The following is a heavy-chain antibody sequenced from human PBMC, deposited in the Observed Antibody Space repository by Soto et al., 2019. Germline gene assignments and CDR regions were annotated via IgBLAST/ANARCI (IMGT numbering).Heavy chain of an antibody. D-gene: IGHD2-15*01. V-gene: IGHV3-30*18. J-gene: IGHJ4*02. CDR2: ISYDATNK. Sequence: QVHLVASGGGVVQPGQSLRLSCAASGFTFSTYAMHWLRQAPGKGLEWVAIISYDATNKFYADSVKGRFTISSDNSKNTLYLQMNSLRPEDTAVDYWAKTDPGGRCSGICYPDYWGKGTLVTVSA. CDR3: AKTDPGGRCSGICYPDY. CDR1: GFTFSTYA.